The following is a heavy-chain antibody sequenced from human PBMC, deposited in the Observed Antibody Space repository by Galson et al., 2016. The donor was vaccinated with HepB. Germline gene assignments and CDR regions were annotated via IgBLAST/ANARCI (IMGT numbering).Heavy chain of an antibody. J-gene: IGHJ3*02. Sequence: SLRLSCAASGFSVSSNYIIWVRQAPGKGLEWVSATYSGGSTYYADAVKGHSTVSRDNPKNTVYLQMNSLRAEDTAVYYCAREAIAAAGTHDAFDIWGQGTMVTVCS. CDR2: TYSGGST. D-gene: IGHD6-13*01. CDR3: AREAIAAAGTHDAFDI. CDR1: GFSVSSNY. V-gene: IGHV3-53*01.